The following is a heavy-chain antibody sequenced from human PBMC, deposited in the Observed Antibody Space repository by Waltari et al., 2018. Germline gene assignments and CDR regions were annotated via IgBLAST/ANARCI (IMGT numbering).Heavy chain of an antibody. CDR3: ARRDGSGTYYPPNAFDI. J-gene: IGHJ3*02. CDR1: GYSITNGYY. CDR2: IYNSGST. D-gene: IGHD3-10*01. V-gene: IGHV4-38-2*01. Sequence: QFQLQESGPGLVKPSETLSLPCGVSGYSITNGYYWGWIRQAPGKGLEWIGSIYNSGSTYYNASLKSRVTISVDTAKSQVSLKLSAVTAADTAVYYCARRDGSGTYYPPNAFDIWGQGTGVTVSS.